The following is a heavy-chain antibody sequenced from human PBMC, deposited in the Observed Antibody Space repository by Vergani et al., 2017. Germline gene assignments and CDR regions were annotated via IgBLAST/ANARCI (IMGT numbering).Heavy chain of an antibody. CDR1: GVSMQSGSFY. CDR3: ASGKYYSDSTSHFRGRYFDV. V-gene: IGHV4-61*02. D-gene: IGHD3-16*01. Sequence: QVQLHESGPGLVKPSETLSLICSVSGVSMQSGSFYWTWIRQTAERRLEWMGRVYPGGTTNYNPSLNGRVTIFVDKSKNLLSLRLNSVTAADTAVYYCASGKYYSDSTSHFRGRYFDVWGRGTLVTVPS. J-gene: IGHJ2*01. CDR2: VYPGGTT.